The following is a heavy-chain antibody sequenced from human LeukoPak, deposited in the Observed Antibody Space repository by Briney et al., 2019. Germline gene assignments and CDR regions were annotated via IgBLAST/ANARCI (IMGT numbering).Heavy chain of an antibody. CDR1: GFTFSSYA. J-gene: IGHJ4*02. D-gene: IGHD3-10*01. CDR2: ISYDGSNK. V-gene: IGHV3-30-3*01. CDR3: ARESRPDDSGSYYNFDY. Sequence: PGRSLRLSCAASGFTFSSYAMHWVRQAPGKGLEWVAVISYDGSNKYYADSVKGRFTISRDNSKNTLYLQMNSLRAEDTAVYDCARESRPDDSGSYYNFDYWGQGTLVTVSS.